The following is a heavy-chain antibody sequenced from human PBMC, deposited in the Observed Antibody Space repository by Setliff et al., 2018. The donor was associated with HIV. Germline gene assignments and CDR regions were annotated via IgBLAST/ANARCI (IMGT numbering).Heavy chain of an antibody. Sequence: SETLSLTCAVYGGSFSDNYWSWIRQPPGKGLEWIGEINHRGGTNQSPSLGSRITISIDTSKNQFSLKLRSVTAADTAVYYCARVSSTYWYSIPRDYYHHMDVWGKGTTVTVSS. CDR3: ARVSSTYWYSIPRDYYHHMDV. CDR2: INHRGGT. J-gene: IGHJ6*03. V-gene: IGHV4-34*01. CDR1: GGSFSDNY. D-gene: IGHD2-8*02.